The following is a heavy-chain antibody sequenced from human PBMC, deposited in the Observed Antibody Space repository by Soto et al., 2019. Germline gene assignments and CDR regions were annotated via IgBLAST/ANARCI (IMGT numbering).Heavy chain of an antibody. CDR1: GYTFTSSD. D-gene: IGHD3-3*01. CDR3: ASGSPSVLRFFEWSQGYYYYGMDV. Sequence: AAVKVSCKASGYTFTSSDINWVRQATGQGLEWLGWMNPNSGNTGYAQKVQGRVTMPRHPSISTAYMERSSLRSEDTAVYYCASGSPSVLRFFEWSQGYYYYGMDVWGQATTVTVS. V-gene: IGHV1-8*01. CDR2: MNPNSGNT. J-gene: IGHJ6*02.